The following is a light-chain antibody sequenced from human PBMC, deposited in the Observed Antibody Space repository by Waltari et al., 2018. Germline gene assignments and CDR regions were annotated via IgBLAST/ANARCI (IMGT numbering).Light chain of an antibody. CDR3: SATAGDYTWL. CDR2: DVS. Sequence: QSALTQPRSVSGSPGQSVAISCTGTSSDVGAYTYVPWYQHHPGKAPKCLIFDVSKRPSGVPARFSGSKAGNTASLTISGLQGEDEADYYCSATAGDYTWLFGGGTKLTVL. J-gene: IGLJ3*02. CDR1: SSDVGAYTY. V-gene: IGLV2-11*01.